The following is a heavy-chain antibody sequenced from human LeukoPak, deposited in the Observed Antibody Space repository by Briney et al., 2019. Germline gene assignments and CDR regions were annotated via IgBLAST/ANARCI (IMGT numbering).Heavy chain of an antibody. J-gene: IGHJ4*02. D-gene: IGHD3-16*01. Sequence: SETLSLTCTVSGGXFSNYYWNWIRQPPGRGLEWLGNIHYSGNTHYSPALKSRVTISADTSKNQFSLKLTSVTAADTAVYYCAGDSRLGEKWGQGTLVTVSS. CDR2: IHYSGNT. CDR1: GGXFSNYY. CDR3: AGDSRLGEK. V-gene: IGHV4-59*01.